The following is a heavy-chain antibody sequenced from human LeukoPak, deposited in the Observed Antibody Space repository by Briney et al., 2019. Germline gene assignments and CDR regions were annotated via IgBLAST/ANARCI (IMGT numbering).Heavy chain of an antibody. CDR2: INPNSGGT. Sequence: ASVKVSCKASGYTFTGYYMHWVRQAPGQGLEWMGWINPNSGGTNYAQKFQGRVTMTRDTSISTAYMELSRLRSDDTAVYYCARGRGELLWFGEYLYFDYWGQGTLVTVSS. D-gene: IGHD3-10*01. CDR3: ARGRGELLWFGEYLYFDY. V-gene: IGHV1-2*02. CDR1: GYTFTGYY. J-gene: IGHJ4*02.